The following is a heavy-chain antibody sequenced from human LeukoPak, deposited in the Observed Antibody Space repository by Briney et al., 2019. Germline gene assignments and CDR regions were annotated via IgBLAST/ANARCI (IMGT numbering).Heavy chain of an antibody. CDR2: IKQDGSEK. J-gene: IGHJ4*02. CDR3: ARDPGRFCSSTSCYRGD. CDR1: GFTFSSYW. D-gene: IGHD2-2*02. Sequence: PGGSLRLSCVASGFTFSSYWMSWVRQAPGKGLEWVANIKQDGSEKYYVDSVKGRFTISRDNAKNSLYLQMNSLRAEDTAVYYCARDPGRFCSSTSCYRGDWGQGTLVTVSS. V-gene: IGHV3-7*01.